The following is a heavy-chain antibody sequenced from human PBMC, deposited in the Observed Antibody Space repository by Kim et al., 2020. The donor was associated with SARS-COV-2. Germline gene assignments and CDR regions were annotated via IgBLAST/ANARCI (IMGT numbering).Heavy chain of an antibody. CDR2: IKQDGSEK. CDR1: GFTFSSYW. CDR3: VELLSGIFDY. D-gene: IGHD3-10*01. V-gene: IGHV3-7*03. Sequence: GGSLRLSCAASGFTFSSYWMSWVRQAPGKGLEWVANIKQDGSEKHYVDSVKGRFTISRDNAKNSLYLQMNSLRAEDTAVYYCVELLSGIFDYWGQGILVTVSS. J-gene: IGHJ4*02.